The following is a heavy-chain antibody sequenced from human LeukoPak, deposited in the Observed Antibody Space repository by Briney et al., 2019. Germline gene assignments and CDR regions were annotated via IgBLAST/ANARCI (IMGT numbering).Heavy chain of an antibody. CDR2: IYPGDSDT. J-gene: IGHJ4*02. Sequence: GESLKISCKGSGYSFNTYWIGWVRQMPGKGLEWMGIIYPGDSDTKYSPSFQGQVTISADKSISTAYLQWSSLKASDTAMYYCASLYSSSWLVYWGQGTLVTVSS. D-gene: IGHD6-13*01. CDR3: ASLYSSSWLVY. CDR1: GYSFNTYW. V-gene: IGHV5-51*01.